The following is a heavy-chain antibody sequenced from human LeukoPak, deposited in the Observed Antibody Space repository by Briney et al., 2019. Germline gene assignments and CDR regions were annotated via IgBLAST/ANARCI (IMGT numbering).Heavy chain of an antibody. CDR3: ARAAMTVVVTDFDY. Sequence: ASVKVSCKASGYTFTGYYMHWVRQAPGQGLEWMGWINPNSGGTNYAQKFQGRVTMTRDTSISTAYMELSRLRSDDTAVYYCARAAMTVVVTDFDYWGQATLVTVSS. CDR1: GYTFTGYY. D-gene: IGHD3-22*01. CDR2: INPNSGGT. J-gene: IGHJ4*02. V-gene: IGHV1-2*02.